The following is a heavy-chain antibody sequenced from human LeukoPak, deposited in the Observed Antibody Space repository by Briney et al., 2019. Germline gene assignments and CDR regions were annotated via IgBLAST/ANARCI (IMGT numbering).Heavy chain of an antibody. CDR2: IWYDGSNK. V-gene: IGHV3-33*06. D-gene: IGHD6-19*01. Sequence: PGGSLRLSCAASGFTFSSYGMHWVRQAPGKGLEWVAVIWYDGSNKYYADSVKGRFTISRDNSKNTLYLQVNSLRAEDTAVYYCAKDRYDSSGWYGDYFDYWGQGTLVTVSS. J-gene: IGHJ4*02. CDR3: AKDRYDSSGWYGDYFDY. CDR1: GFTFSSYG.